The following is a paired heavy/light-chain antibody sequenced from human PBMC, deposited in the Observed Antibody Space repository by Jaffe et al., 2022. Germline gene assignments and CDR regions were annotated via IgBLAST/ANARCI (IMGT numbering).Light chain of an antibody. CDR3: HQYYSTPPT. CDR1: QSVLYRSNNKNY. V-gene: IGKV4-1*01. CDR2: WAS. J-gene: IGKJ1*01. Sequence: DIVMTQSPDSLAVSLGERATINCKSSQSVLYRSNNKNYLGWYQQKPGQPPKVLMYWASTRVSGVPDRFSGSGSGTDFTLTISSLQADDVAVYYCHQYYSTPPTFGQGTKVEIK.
Heavy chain of an antibody. D-gene: IGHD2-15*01. V-gene: IGHV4-34*01. J-gene: IGHJ4*02. Sequence: QVQLQQWGAGMLKPSETLSLTCGVYGGSVRGYYWSWIRQPPGKGLEWIGEINPGGSTNYNPSLKSRVTISIDTSKSQFSLKLTSVTAADTAVYYCARGSIVVAVAATPDYWGQGTLVTVSS. CDR1: GGSVRGYY. CDR2: INPGGST. CDR3: ARGSIVVAVAATPDY.